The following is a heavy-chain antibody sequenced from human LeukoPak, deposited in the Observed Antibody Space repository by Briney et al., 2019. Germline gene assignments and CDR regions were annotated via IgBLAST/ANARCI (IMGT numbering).Heavy chain of an antibody. CDR3: AFRSITMVRGVIHLFYY. V-gene: IGHV4-38-2*01. CDR2: IYHSGST. CDR1: GYSISSGYY. D-gene: IGHD3-10*01. Sequence: PSETLSLTCAVSGYSISSGYYWGWIRQPPGKGLEWIGSIYHSGSTYYNPSLKSRVTISVDTSKNQFSLKLSSVTAADTAVYYCAFRSITMVRGVIHLFYYWGQGTLVTVSS. J-gene: IGHJ4*02.